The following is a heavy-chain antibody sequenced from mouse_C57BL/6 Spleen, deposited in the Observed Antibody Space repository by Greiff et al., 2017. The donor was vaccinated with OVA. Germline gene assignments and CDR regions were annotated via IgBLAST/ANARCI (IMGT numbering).Heavy chain of an antibody. CDR1: GFTFSSYT. V-gene: IGHV5-9*01. J-gene: IGHJ4*01. D-gene: IGHD2-1*01. Sequence: EVQRVESGGGLVKPGGSLKLSCAASGFTFSSYTMSWVRQTPEKRLEWVATISGGGGNTYYPDSVKGRFTISRDNSKYTLYLQMSSLRSDDTALYYCAIHLIYYGNYYAMDYWGPGTSVTVSS. CDR3: AIHLIYYGNYYAMDY. CDR2: ISGGGGNT.